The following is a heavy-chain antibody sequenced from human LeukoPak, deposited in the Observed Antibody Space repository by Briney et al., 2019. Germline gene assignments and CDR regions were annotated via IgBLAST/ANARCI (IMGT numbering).Heavy chain of an antibody. J-gene: IGHJ5*02. Sequence: GGSLRLSCAASGLTLISNYMSWVRQAPGKGLEGVSVIYRGGPTYYADSVKGRSTISRDNSKNTLYLQMNSLRDEDTAVYYCARDSYVDSEAVRWFDPWGQGTLVTVSS. CDR2: IYRGGPT. D-gene: IGHD4-17*01. CDR1: GLTLISNY. V-gene: IGHV3-66*01. CDR3: ARDSYVDSEAVRWFDP.